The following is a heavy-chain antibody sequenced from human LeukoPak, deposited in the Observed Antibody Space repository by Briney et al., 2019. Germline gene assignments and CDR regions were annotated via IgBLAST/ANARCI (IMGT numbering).Heavy chain of an antibody. CDR1: GDSVSSGSYY. D-gene: IGHD3-22*01. J-gene: IGHJ4*02. V-gene: IGHV4-61*01. CDR3: ARGQDDRSGTFDY. Sequence: SGTLSLTCTVSGDSVSSGSYYLSWIRQPPGKGLDWIAYMSPSGATNYNPSLKSRVTTSVDTSRTQFSLRLSSVTAADTAVYYCARGQDDRSGTFDYWGQGTLVTVSS. CDR2: MSPSGAT.